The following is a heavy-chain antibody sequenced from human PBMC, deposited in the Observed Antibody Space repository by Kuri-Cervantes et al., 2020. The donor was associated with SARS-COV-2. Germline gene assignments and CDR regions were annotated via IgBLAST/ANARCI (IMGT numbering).Heavy chain of an antibody. CDR2: INPSGGST. CDR3: ARGWSGIFGAIRTGYMDV. CDR1: GYTFTSYY. D-gene: IGHD3-3*01. V-gene: IGHV1-46*03. J-gene: IGHJ6*03. Sequence: ASVKVSCKASGYTFTSYYMHWVRQAPGQGLEWMGIINPSGGSTSYAQKFQGRVTMTRDTSTSTVYMELSSLRSEDTAVYYCARGWSGIFGAIRTGYMDVWGKGTTVTVSS.